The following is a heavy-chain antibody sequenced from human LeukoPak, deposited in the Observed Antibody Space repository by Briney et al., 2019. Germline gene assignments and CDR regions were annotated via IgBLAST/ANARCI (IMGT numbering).Heavy chain of an antibody. CDR1: GFTFGDYA. V-gene: IGHV3-49*04. CDR3: TSEAKGKWLPLGY. J-gene: IGHJ4*02. Sequence: GGSLRLSCTASGFTFGDYAMSWVRQAPGKGLEWVGFIRSKAHGGTTEYAASVKGRFTISRDDSKSIAYLQMNSLKTEDTAVYYCTSEAKGKWLPLGYWGQGTLVTVSS. D-gene: IGHD3-22*01. CDR2: IRSKAHGGTT.